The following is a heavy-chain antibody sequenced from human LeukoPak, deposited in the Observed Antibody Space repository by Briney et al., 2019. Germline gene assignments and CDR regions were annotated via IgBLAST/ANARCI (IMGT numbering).Heavy chain of an antibody. CDR1: GFTFSSYW. V-gene: IGHV3-74*01. Sequence: GGSLRLSCAASGFTFSSYWMHWVRQAPGKGLVWVSRINSDGSSTSCADSVKGRFTISRDNAKNTLYLQMNSLRAEDTAVYYCVRMVRGVYYFDYWGQGTLVTVSS. CDR3: VRMVRGVYYFDY. J-gene: IGHJ4*02. D-gene: IGHD3-10*01. CDR2: INSDGSST.